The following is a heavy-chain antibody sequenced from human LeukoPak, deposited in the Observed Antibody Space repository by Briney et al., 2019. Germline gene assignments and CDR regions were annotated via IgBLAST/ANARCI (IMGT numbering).Heavy chain of an antibody. CDR3: AKDHWTWELPSLLDY. CDR2: IRYDGSNK. Sequence: GGSLRLSCAASGFTFSSYGMHWVRQAPGKGLEWVAFIRYDGSNKYYADSVKGRFTISRDNSKNTLYLQMNSLRAEDTAVYYCAKDHWTWELPSLLDYWGQGTLVTVSS. CDR1: GFTFSSYG. J-gene: IGHJ4*02. D-gene: IGHD1-26*01. V-gene: IGHV3-30*02.